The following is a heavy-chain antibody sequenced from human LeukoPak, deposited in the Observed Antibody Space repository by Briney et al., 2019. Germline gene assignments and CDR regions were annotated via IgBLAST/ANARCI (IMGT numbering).Heavy chain of an antibody. CDR2: ISYDGSNK. V-gene: IGHV3-30*18. D-gene: IGHD3-10*01. Sequence: GRSLRLSCAASGFTFSSYGMHWVRQAPGKGLEWVAVISYDGSNKYYADSVKGRSTISRDNSKNTLYLQMNSLRAEDTAVYYCAKDRFITMVRGVPDYWGQGTLVTVSS. CDR3: AKDRFITMVRGVPDY. J-gene: IGHJ4*02. CDR1: GFTFSSYG.